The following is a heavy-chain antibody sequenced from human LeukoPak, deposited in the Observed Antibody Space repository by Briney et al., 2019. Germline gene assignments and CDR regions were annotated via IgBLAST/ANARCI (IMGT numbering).Heavy chain of an antibody. CDR1: GGSTSSYY. Sequence: SETLSLTCTVSGGSTSSYYWSWIRQPPGKGLEWIGYIYYSGSTNYNPSLKSRVTISVDTSKNQFYLKLSSVTAADTAVYYCARWGELSLCYFDYWGQGTLVTVSS. J-gene: IGHJ4*02. CDR3: ARWGELSLCYFDY. CDR2: IYYSGST. D-gene: IGHD3-16*02. V-gene: IGHV4-59*12.